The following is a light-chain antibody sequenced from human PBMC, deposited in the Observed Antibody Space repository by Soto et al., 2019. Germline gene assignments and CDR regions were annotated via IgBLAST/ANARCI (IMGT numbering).Light chain of an antibody. Sequence: EIVLTPSPATLSLSPVERATLSCRASQTVGSYLAWFRQTPGQAPRLLIYDTSIRATGIPARFSGSGSGTDFTLTISSLEAEDFAVYYCQQRSDWPPTFGQGTKVDIK. CDR3: QQRSDWPPT. J-gene: IGKJ1*01. CDR2: DTS. CDR1: QTVGSY. V-gene: IGKV3-11*01.